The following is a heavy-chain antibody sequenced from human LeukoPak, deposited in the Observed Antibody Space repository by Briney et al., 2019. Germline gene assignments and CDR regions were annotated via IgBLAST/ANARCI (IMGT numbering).Heavy chain of an antibody. D-gene: IGHD3-22*01. Sequence: RSGGSLRLSCVASGFTFSSYEMNWVRQAPGKGLEWVSYISSSGRTIYYGDSVKGRFTISRDNAKNTLYLQMNSLRAEDTAVYYCAKDYYDSSGYFRVPHVFDYWGQGTLVTVSS. V-gene: IGHV3-48*03. CDR1: GFTFSSYE. CDR2: ISSSGRTI. J-gene: IGHJ4*02. CDR3: AKDYYDSSGYFRVPHVFDY.